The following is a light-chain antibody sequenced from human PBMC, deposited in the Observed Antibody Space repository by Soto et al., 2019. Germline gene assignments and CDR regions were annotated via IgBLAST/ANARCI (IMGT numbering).Light chain of an antibody. CDR3: AAWDDNLKGRV. CDR2: SKN. CDR1: TSNIGSNP. V-gene: IGLV1-44*01. Sequence: QSVLTQSPSASVTPGQRVTISCSGSTSNIGSNPVNWYQQLPGTAPKLLISSKNDRPSGVPDRFSGSKAGNAAFLAISGLQSGDEADYYCAAWDDNLKGRVFGSGTKRTVL. J-gene: IGLJ1*01.